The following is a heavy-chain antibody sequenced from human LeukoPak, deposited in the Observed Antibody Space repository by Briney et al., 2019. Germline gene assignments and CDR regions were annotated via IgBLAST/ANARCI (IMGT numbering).Heavy chain of an antibody. V-gene: IGHV1-18*01. CDR2: ISAYNGNT. CDR3: ARDYYDFWSGRIFDY. CDR1: GYTFASYG. Sequence: ASVKVSCKASGYTFASYGISWVRQAPGQGLEWMGWISAYNGNTNYAQKLQGRVTMTTDTSTSTAYIELRSLRSDDTAVYYCARDYYDFWSGRIFDYWGQGTLVTVSS. J-gene: IGHJ4*02. D-gene: IGHD3-3*01.